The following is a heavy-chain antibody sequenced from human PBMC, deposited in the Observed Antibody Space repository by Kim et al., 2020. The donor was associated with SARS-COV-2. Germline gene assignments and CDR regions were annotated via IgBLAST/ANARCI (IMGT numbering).Heavy chain of an antibody. J-gene: IGHJ6*03. V-gene: IGHV3-15*01. D-gene: IGHD4-4*01. CDR1: GFTFSNAW. Sequence: GGSLRLSCAASGFTFSNAWMSWVRQAPGKGLEWVGRIKSKTDGGTTDYAAPVKGRFTISRDDSKNTLYLQMNSLKTEDTAVYYCTTVPTVTLYYYYYYMDVWGQGTTVTVSS. CDR3: TTVPTVTLYYYYYYMDV. CDR2: IKSKTDGGTT.